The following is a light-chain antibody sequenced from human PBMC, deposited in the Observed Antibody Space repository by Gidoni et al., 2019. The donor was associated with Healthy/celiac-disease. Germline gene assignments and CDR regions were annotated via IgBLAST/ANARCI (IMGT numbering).Light chain of an antibody. CDR3: QQYNSYSWT. CDR1: QRISSW. J-gene: IGKJ1*01. Sequence: DIQMTQSPSTLSASVGDRVTITCRASQRISSWLAWYQQKPGKAPKLLLYKASSLESGVPSRFSGRGSGTEFTLTISSLQPDDFATYYCQQYNSYSWTFGQXTKVEIK. V-gene: IGKV1-5*03. CDR2: KAS.